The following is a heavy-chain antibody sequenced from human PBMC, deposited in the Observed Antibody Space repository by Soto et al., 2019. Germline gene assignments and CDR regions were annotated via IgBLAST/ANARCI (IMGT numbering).Heavy chain of an antibody. D-gene: IGHD5-12*01. CDR1: GFTFSSYA. J-gene: IGHJ4*02. V-gene: IGHV3-64*01. Sequence: GGSLRLSCAASGFTFSSYAMHWVRQAPGKGLEYVSVINSNGGSTDYANSVKGRFTISRDNSKNTLYLQMGSLRAEDMAVYYCARTSGYAFDYWGLGTLVTVSS. CDR2: INSNGGST. CDR3: ARTSGYAFDY.